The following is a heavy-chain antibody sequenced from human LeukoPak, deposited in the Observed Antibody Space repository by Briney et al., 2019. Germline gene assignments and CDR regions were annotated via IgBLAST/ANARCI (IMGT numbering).Heavy chain of an antibody. Sequence: SVKVSCKASGGTFSSYAISWVRQAPGQGLEWMGRIIPILGIANYAQKFQGRVTITADKSTSTAYMELSSLRSEDTAVYYCARAFNSGSYALHYWGRGTLVTVSS. D-gene: IGHD1-26*01. CDR3: ARAFNSGSYALHY. V-gene: IGHV1-69*04. J-gene: IGHJ4*02. CDR2: IIPILGIA. CDR1: GGTFSSYA.